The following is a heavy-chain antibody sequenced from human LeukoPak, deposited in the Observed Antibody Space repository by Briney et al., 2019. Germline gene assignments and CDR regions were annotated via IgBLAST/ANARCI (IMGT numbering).Heavy chain of an antibody. Sequence: GASVKVSCKASGYTFTGYYMHWVRQAPGQGLEWMGRINPNSGGTNYAQKFQGRVTMTRDTSSSTAYMELSRLRSDDTAVYYCARPYCGGDSNFDYWGQGTLVTVSS. CDR2: INPNSGGT. CDR3: ARPYCGGDSNFDY. D-gene: IGHD2-21*02. CDR1: GYTFTGYY. J-gene: IGHJ4*02. V-gene: IGHV1-2*06.